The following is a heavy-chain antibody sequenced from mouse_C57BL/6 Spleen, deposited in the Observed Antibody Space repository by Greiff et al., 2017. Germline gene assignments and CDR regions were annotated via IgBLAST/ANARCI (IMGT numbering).Heavy chain of an antibody. J-gene: IGHJ2*01. Sequence: VQRVESGAELARPGASVKMSCKASGYTFTSYTMHWVKQRPGQGLEWIGYINPSSGYTKYNQKFKDKDTLTADKSSSTAYMQLSSLTSEDSAVYYCARLITTVVAIDYWGQGTTLTVSS. D-gene: IGHD1-1*01. CDR1: GYTFTSYT. CDR3: ARLITTVVAIDY. CDR2: INPSSGYT. V-gene: IGHV1-4*01.